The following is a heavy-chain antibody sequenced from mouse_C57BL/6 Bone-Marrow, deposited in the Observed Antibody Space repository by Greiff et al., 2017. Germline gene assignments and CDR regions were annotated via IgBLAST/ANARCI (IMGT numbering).Heavy chain of an antibody. CDR1: GFSLTSYG. V-gene: IGHV2-6*01. Sequence: VKLVESGPGLVAPSQSLSITCTVSGFSLTSYGVDWVRQSPGKGLEWLGVIWGVGSTNYNSALKSRLSISKDNSKSQVFLKMNSLQTDDTAMYYCASGYYYGTRGYWGQGTSVTVSS. J-gene: IGHJ4*01. D-gene: IGHD1-1*01. CDR2: IWGVGST. CDR3: ASGYYYGTRGY.